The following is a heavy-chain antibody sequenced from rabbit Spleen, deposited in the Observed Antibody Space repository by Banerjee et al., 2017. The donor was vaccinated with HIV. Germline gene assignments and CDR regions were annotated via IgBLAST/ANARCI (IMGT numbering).Heavy chain of an antibody. D-gene: IGHD8-1*01. CDR3: ARDSGTSFSTYGMDR. CDR1: GFSFSFSNY. J-gene: IGHJ6*01. CDR2: IAAGVSGTT. V-gene: IGHV1S40*01. Sequence: QSLEESGGDLVKPGASLTLTCTASGFSFSFSNYLCWVRQPPGKGPEWIACIAAGVSGTTYYATWAKGRGTISNPSSTTVTLQMTSLTAADTATYFCARDSGTSFSTYGMDRWGPGTLVTVS.